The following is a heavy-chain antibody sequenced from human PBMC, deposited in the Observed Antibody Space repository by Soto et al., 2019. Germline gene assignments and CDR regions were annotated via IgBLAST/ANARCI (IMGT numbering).Heavy chain of an antibody. CDR3: ARVRYCSGGSCYPRLDP. V-gene: IGHV4-59*12. D-gene: IGHD2-15*01. CDR1: GGSISSYY. J-gene: IGHJ5*02. CDR2: IYYSGST. Sequence: SETLSLTCTVSGGSISSYYWSWIRQPPGKGLEWIGYIYYSGSTNYNPSLKSRVTISVDTSKNQFSLKLSSVTAADTAVYYCARVRYCSGGSCYPRLDPWGQGTLVTVSS.